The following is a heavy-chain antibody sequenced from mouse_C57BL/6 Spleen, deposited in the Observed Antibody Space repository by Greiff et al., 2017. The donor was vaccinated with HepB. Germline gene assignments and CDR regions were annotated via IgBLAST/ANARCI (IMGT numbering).Heavy chain of an antibody. Sequence: EVKLVESGEGLVKPGGSLKLSCAASGFTFSSYAMSWVRQTPEKRLEWVAYISSGGDYIYYADTVKGRFTISRDNARNTLYLQMSSLKSEDTAMYYWTRDEGYYGSPHWYFDVWGTGTTVTVSS. CDR2: ISSGGDYI. V-gene: IGHV5-9-1*02. D-gene: IGHD1-1*01. CDR3: TRDEGYYGSPHWYFDV. CDR1: GFTFSSYA. J-gene: IGHJ1*03.